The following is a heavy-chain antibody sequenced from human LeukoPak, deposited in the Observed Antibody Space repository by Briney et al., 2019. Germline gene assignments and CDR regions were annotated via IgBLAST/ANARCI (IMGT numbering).Heavy chain of an antibody. CDR3: AKGLSYYYDSSGYYYFDY. CDR2: IRYDGSNK. D-gene: IGHD3-22*01. J-gene: IGHJ4*02. V-gene: IGHV3-30*02. Sequence: TGGSLRLSCAASGFTFSSYGMHWVRQAPGKGLEWVAFIRYDGSNKYYADSVKGRFTISRDNSKNTLYLQMNSLRAEDTAVYYCAKGLSYYYDSSGYYYFDYWGQGTLVTVSS. CDR1: GFTFSSYG.